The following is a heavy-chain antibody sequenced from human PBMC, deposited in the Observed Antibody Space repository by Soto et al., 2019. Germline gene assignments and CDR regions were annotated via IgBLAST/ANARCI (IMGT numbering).Heavy chain of an antibody. CDR2: IIPIFGTA. Sequence: QVQLVQSGAEVKKPGSSVKVSCKASGGTFSSYAISWVRQAPGQGLEWMGGIIPIFGTANYAQKFQGRVTITADESTSTAYMELSSLRIEDTAVYYCAHPRGFGVFDAYDIWGQGTMVTVSS. CDR1: GGTFSSYA. CDR3: AHPRGFGVFDAYDI. V-gene: IGHV1-69*01. J-gene: IGHJ3*02. D-gene: IGHD2-15*01.